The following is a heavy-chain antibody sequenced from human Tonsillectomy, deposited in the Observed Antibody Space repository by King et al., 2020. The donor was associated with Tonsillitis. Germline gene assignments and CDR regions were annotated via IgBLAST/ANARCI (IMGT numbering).Heavy chain of an antibody. CDR2: ISGSGGST. CDR1: GFTFSSYA. Sequence: SGGQLVQSGGSLRLSCAASGFTFSSYAMSWVRQAPGKGLEWVSAISGSGGSTYYADSVKGRFTISRDNSKNTLYLQMNSLRAEDTAVYYCAKLNNFWSGYYNNNWFDPWGQGTLVTVSS. J-gene: IGHJ5*02. CDR3: AKLNNFWSGYYNNNWFDP. D-gene: IGHD3-3*01. V-gene: IGHV3-23*01.